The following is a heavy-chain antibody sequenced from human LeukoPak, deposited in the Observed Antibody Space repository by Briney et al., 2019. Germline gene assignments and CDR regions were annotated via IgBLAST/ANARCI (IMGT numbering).Heavy chain of an antibody. CDR2: IYPGDSDT. J-gene: IGHJ4*02. D-gene: IGHD6-13*01. CDR3: ARRDSSIDY. Sequence: GESLKISCKGSGYRFTSYWIAWVRQMPGKGLEWMGIIYPGDSDTRYNPSFQGQVTISADKSISTAYLQWGSLKASDTAFYYCARRDSSIDYWGQGTLVTVSS. V-gene: IGHV5-51*01. CDR1: GYRFTSYW.